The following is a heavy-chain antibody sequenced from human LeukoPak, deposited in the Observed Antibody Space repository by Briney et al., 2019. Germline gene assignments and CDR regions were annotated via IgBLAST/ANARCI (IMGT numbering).Heavy chain of an antibody. J-gene: IGHJ6*03. V-gene: IGHV1-18*01. CDR1: GYTFTSYG. CDR2: ISAYNGNT. CDR3: ARGPLLWFGTHYYYMDV. Sequence: VASVKVSCKASGYTFTSYGISWVRQAPGQGLEWMGWISAYNGNTNYAQQFQGRVTMTRNTSISTAYMELSSLRSEDTAVYYCARGPLLWFGTHYYYMDVWGKGTTVTVSS. D-gene: IGHD3-10*01.